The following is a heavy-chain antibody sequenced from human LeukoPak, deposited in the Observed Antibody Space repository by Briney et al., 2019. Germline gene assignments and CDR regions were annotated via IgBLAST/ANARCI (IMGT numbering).Heavy chain of an antibody. V-gene: IGHV5-51*01. J-gene: IGHJ3*02. D-gene: IGHD3-22*01. CDR1: GYRFTSYW. Sequence: GEALQISCKGSGYRFTSYWIGWVRPMPGKGLGWMGIIYPGDSDNRYSPSFQGQVNISADKSISTAYLQWSSLKASDTAMYYCAIHYYYDSSGYFGAFDIWGQGTMVTVSS. CDR2: IYPGDSDN. CDR3: AIHYYYDSSGYFGAFDI.